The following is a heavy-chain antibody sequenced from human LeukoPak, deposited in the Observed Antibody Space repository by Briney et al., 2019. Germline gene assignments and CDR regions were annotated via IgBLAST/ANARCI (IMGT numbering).Heavy chain of an antibody. CDR3: ARDLFAYCTNGVCYDY. D-gene: IGHD2-8*01. Sequence: GGSLRLSCAASGFTLSSNYMSWVRQAPGKGLEWVSVIYSGGSTYYADSVKGRFTISRDNSKNTLYLQMNSLRAEDTAVYYCARDLFAYCTNGVCYDYWGQGTLVTVSS. V-gene: IGHV3-53*01. CDR2: IYSGGST. CDR1: GFTLSSNY. J-gene: IGHJ4*02.